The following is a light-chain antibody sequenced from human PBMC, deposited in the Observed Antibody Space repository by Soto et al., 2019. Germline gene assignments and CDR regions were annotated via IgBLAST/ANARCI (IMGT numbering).Light chain of an antibody. V-gene: IGLV2-14*01. CDR2: EVI. J-gene: IGLJ2*01. CDR1: SSDIGGYDY. Sequence: QSALTQPASVSGSPGQSITISCTGTSSDIGGYDYVSWYQQHPGKAPKLMIYEVIHRPSAVSNRFSGSKSDNTTSLTISGLQAEDEADYYCASYTSTGTHVLFGGGTKVTVL. CDR3: ASYTSTGTHVL.